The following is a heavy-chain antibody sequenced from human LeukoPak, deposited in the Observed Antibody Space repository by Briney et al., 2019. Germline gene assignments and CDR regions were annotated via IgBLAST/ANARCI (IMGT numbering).Heavy chain of an antibody. CDR2: IYYSGGT. CDR1: GGSISSYY. J-gene: IGHJ5*02. Sequence: SETLSFTCTVSGGSISSYYWSWIRQPPGKGLEWIGYIYYSGGTNYNPSLKSRATISVATSKNQFSLKLSSVTAADTAVYYCARDLKSSYGINWFYPWGQGTLVNVSS. CDR3: ARDLKSSYGINWFYP. D-gene: IGHD5-18*01. V-gene: IGHV4-59*01.